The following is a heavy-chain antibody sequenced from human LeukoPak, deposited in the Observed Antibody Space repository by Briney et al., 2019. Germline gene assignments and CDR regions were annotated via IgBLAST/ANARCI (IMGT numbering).Heavy chain of an antibody. CDR3: ARDIAEQQLSAFDI. V-gene: IGHV1-69*05. D-gene: IGHD6-13*01. CDR2: IIPIFGTA. CDR1: GGTFSSYA. Sequence: GASVKVSCKASGGTFSSYAISWVRQAPGQGLEWMGGIIPIFGTANYVQKLQGRVTMTTDTSTSTAYMELRSLRSDDTAVYYCARDIAEQQLSAFDIWGQGTMVTVSS. J-gene: IGHJ3*02.